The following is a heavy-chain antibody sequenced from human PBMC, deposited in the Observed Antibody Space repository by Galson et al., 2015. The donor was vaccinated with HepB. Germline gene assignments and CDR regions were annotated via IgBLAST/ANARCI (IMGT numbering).Heavy chain of an antibody. D-gene: IGHD6-6*01. J-gene: IGHJ6*03. CDR3: ASTYSSSSGHLRYYYYYMDV. Sequence: SLRLSCAASGFTVSSNYMSWVRQAPGKGLEWVSVIYSGGSTYYADSVKGRFTISRDNSKNTLYLQMNSLRAEDMAVYYCASTYSSSSGHLRYYYYYMDVWGKGTTVTVSS. CDR2: IYSGGST. CDR1: GFTVSSNY. V-gene: IGHV3-53*01.